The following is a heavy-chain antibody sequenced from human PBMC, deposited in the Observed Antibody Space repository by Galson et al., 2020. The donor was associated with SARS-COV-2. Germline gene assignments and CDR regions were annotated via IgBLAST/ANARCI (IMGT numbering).Heavy chain of an antibody. CDR2: IYYSGST. CDR1: GGPISSGGYY. J-gene: IGHJ4*02. CDR3: AGASQTIFGVVRHFDY. V-gene: IGHV4-31*03. D-gene: IGHD3-3*01. Sequence: ETSETLSLTCTVSGGPISSGGYYWSWIRQHPGKGLEWIGYIYYSGSTHYNPSLKSRVTISVDTSKNQFSLKLSSVTAADTAVYYCAGASQTIFGVVRHFDYWGQGTLVTVSS.